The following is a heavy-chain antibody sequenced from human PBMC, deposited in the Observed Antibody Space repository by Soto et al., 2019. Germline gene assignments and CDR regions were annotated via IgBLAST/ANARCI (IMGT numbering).Heavy chain of an antibody. CDR1: GFSFSISP. J-gene: IGHJ4*02. D-gene: IGHD7-27*01. Sequence: LRLSCAASGFSFSISPMHWVRQAPGKGPEWVALISYDGTNKFYADSVKGRFTISRDNSKSTLYLQVDSLRSEDAAVYYCARDPKTSGGQHWAFNYFDSWGQGTLVTVSS. CDR2: ISYDGTNK. V-gene: IGHV3-30-3*01. CDR3: ARDPKTSGGQHWAFNYFDS.